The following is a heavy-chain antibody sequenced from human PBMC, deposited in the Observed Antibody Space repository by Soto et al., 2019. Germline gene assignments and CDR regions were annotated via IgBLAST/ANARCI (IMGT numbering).Heavy chain of an antibody. CDR1: GYTFTNYE. Sequence: ASVKVSCKASGYTFTNYEINWMRQATGQGLEWMGWMNPGGGNTGYAHKFQGRVTMTRNISISTAYMELSRLGSDDTAIYYCARMASSGSLNWFDPWGQGTLVTVSS. CDR3: ARMASSGSLNWFDP. D-gene: IGHD3-10*01. V-gene: IGHV1-8*01. CDR2: MNPGGGNT. J-gene: IGHJ5*02.